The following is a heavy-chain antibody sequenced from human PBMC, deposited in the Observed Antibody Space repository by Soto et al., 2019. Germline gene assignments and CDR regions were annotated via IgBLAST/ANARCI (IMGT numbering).Heavy chain of an antibody. D-gene: IGHD4-17*01. CDR3: AKDMEWGGMTTIHYFDS. CDR1: GFTADDYA. Sequence: EVQLVESGGGLVQPGRSLRLSCVASGFTADDYAMHWVRQAPGKGLEWVSGISSNSDTIDYADSVKGRFTISRDNAKNSLFLEMNSRGPEDTALYYCAKDMEWGGMTTIHYFDSWGQGTLVTVSS. CDR2: ISSNSDTI. V-gene: IGHV3-9*02. J-gene: IGHJ4*02.